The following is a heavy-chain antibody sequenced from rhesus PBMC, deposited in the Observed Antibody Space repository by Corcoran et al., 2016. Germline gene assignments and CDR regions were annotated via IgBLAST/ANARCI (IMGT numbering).Heavy chain of an antibody. Sequence: QLQLQESGPGLVKPSETLSVTCAVSGGSISSSYWSWIRQAPGKGLELIGYIYGSGSSTNYNPSLKSRVPLSLDTSKNLLSLKLSYVTTADTAVYYCARDVSVAAKGDFDYWVQGVLVTVSS. CDR1: GGSISSSY. CDR2: IYGSGSST. J-gene: IGHJ4*01. D-gene: IGHD4-29*01. V-gene: IGHV4-169*02. CDR3: ARDVSVAAKGDFDY.